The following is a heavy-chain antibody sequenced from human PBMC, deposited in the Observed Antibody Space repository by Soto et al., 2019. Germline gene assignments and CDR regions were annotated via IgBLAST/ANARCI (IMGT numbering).Heavy chain of an antibody. Sequence: PSETLSLTCTVSGDSVSSVGFHWAWLRRPPGKGLEWIGYIYNGGSTYYRPSLEGRMRMSLDATRNHYSLRLTSVTAADTAVYFCARAPVGLDTISYFDYWGQGKLVTVSS. CDR3: ARAPVGLDTISYFDY. CDR1: GDSVSSVGFH. CDR2: IYNGGST. D-gene: IGHD3-3*01. V-gene: IGHV4-30-4*01. J-gene: IGHJ4*02.